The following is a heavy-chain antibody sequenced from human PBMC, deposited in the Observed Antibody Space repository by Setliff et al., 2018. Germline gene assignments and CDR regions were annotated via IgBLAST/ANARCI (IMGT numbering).Heavy chain of an antibody. CDR2: IFHSGST. CDR1: GDSISSGSYY. Sequence: SETLSLTCTVSGDSISSGSYYWNWIRQRPEKGLEWLGYIFHSGSTHYNSSLKSRITISIDTSKNHFSLELNSVTAADSAVYYCARVADGSGSFYLGFDYWGQGILVTVSS. CDR3: ARVADGSGSFYLGFDY. D-gene: IGHD3-10*01. J-gene: IGHJ4*02. V-gene: IGHV4-31*03.